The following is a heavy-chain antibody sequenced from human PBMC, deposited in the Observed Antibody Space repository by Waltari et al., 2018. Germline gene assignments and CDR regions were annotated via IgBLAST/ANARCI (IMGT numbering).Heavy chain of an antibody. V-gene: IGHV3-7*01. CDR1: GFTFSSYW. D-gene: IGHD1-26*01. CDR2: KKQDGSEK. Sequence: EVQLVESGGGLVQPGGSLRLSCAASGFTFSSYWMSWVRQAPGKWLEWVANKKQDGSEKYYVDSVNGRFTISRDNAKNSLYLQMNSLRAEDTAVYYCAREPLNSGSYSGGYWGQGTLVTVSS. CDR3: AREPLNSGSYSGGY. J-gene: IGHJ4*02.